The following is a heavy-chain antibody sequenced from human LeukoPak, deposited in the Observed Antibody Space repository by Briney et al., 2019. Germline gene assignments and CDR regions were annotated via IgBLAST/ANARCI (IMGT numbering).Heavy chain of an antibody. D-gene: IGHD3-10*01. Sequence: SVKVSCKASGGTFSSYAISWVRQAPGQGLAWMGRIIPIYGTANYAQKFQGRVTITTDESTSTAYMELSSLRSEDTAVYYCARSSYYGSGSNDYWGQGTLVTVSS. CDR2: IIPIYGTA. CDR3: ARSSYYGSGSNDY. CDR1: GGTFSSYA. J-gene: IGHJ4*02. V-gene: IGHV1-69*05.